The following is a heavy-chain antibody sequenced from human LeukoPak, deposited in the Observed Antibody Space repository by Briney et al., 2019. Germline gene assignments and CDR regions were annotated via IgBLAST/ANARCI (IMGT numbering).Heavy chain of an antibody. CDR2: ISSSGSTI. CDR3: ARVSRSYSIDY. D-gene: IGHD1-26*01. J-gene: IGHJ4*02. Sequence: GGSLRLSCAASGFTFSDYYMSWIRQAPGKGLEWVSYISSSGSTIYYADSVKGRFTISRDNAKNSLYLQMNSLRAEHTAVYYCARVSRSYSIDYWGQGTLVTVSS. CDR1: GFTFSDYY. V-gene: IGHV3-11*01.